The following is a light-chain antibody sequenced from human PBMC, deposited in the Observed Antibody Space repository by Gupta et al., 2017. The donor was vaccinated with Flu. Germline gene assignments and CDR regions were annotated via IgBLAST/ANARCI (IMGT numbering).Light chain of an antibody. V-gene: IGKV3-20*01. CDR2: GVS. Sequence: RATLASKASHRVRNAYLAWYQQNPVQDPRLVMYGVSYSARGMPDRFSGSGSATDFTLTINRLDPEDFGVYFCQQYGDSVPTFGQGTTLEVK. J-gene: IGKJ1*01. CDR3: QQYGDSVPT. CDR1: HRVRNAY.